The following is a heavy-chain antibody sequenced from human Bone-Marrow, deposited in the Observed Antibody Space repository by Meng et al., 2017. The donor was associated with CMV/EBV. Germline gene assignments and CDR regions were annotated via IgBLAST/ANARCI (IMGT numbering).Heavy chain of an antibody. CDR2: INPNSGGT. CDR1: GYTFTGYY. Sequence: VKVSCKASGYTFTGYYMHWVRQAPGQGLEWMGWINPNSGGTNYAQKFQGRVTMTRDTSISTAYMELSRLRSDDTAVYYCARDLARVGYCSSTSCYTKGAFDYWVQGTLVTVSS. J-gene: IGHJ4*02. CDR3: ARDLARVGYCSSTSCYTKGAFDY. D-gene: IGHD2-2*02. V-gene: IGHV1-2*02.